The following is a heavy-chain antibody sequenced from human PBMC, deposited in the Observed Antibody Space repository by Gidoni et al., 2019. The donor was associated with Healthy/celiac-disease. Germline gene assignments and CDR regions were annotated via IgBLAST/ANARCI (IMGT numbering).Heavy chain of an antibody. V-gene: IGHV1-8*01. Sequence: QVQLVQSGAEVKKPGASVKVSCNASGYTFTSYDSNWVRQPTGQGLEWMGWMNPNSGNTGYAQKFQGRVTMTRNTSISTAYMELSSLRSEDTAVYYCARGAVVYASYNWFDPWGQGTLVTVSS. J-gene: IGHJ5*02. D-gene: IGHD2-8*02. CDR1: GYTFTSYD. CDR3: ARGAVVYASYNWFDP. CDR2: MNPNSGNT.